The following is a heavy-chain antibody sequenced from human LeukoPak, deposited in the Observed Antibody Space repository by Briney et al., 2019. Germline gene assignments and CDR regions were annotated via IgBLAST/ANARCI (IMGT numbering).Heavy chain of an antibody. CDR1: GFTFSSYA. D-gene: IGHD4/OR15-4a*01. CDR3: ARGGYYGSNGY. CDR2: ISYDGSNK. J-gene: IGHJ4*02. Sequence: GGSLRLSRAASGFTFSSYAMHWVRQAPGKGLEWVAVISYDGSNKYYADSVKGRFTISRDNSKNSLYLQMNCLRAEDTAVYYCARGGYYGSNGYWGQGTLVTVSS. V-gene: IGHV3-30*04.